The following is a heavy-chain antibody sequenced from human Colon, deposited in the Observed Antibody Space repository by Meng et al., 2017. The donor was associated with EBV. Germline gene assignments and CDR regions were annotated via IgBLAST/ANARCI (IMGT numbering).Heavy chain of an antibody. CDR1: GGSFSGYV. D-gene: IGHD3-9*01. Sequence: QVLLQQLGAGLLKPSEALSLTCPVNGGSFSGYVWSWVRQPTGKGMEWIGEVSHPGSANYNPSLKSRVTISVDASEKQFSLRLTSVTAADSAVYYCARVPTTGYKDHWGQGTLVTVSS. V-gene: IGHV4-34*01. J-gene: IGHJ4*02. CDR2: VSHPGSA. CDR3: ARVPTTGYKDH.